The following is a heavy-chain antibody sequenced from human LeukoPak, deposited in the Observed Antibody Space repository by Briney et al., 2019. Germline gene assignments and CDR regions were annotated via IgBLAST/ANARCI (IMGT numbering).Heavy chain of an antibody. CDR2: FDPEDGET. CDR3: ASTVGITFGGRYGMDA. D-gene: IGHD3-16*01. Sequence: ASVKVSCKVSGYTLTELSMRWVRQAPGKGLEWMGGFDPEDGETIYAQKFQGRVTMTEDTSTDTAYMELSSLRSDDTAVYYCASTVGITFGGRYGMDAWGQGTTVTVSS. V-gene: IGHV1-24*01. J-gene: IGHJ6*02. CDR1: GYTLTELS.